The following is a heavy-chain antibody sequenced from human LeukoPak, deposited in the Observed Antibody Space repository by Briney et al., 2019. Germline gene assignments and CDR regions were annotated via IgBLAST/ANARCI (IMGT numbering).Heavy chain of an antibody. J-gene: IGHJ4*02. CDR2: ITGSGGGT. D-gene: IGHD3-22*01. CDR1: GFTFSGHA. CDR3: ARDRGRYYDSRGFYWGYYFDS. V-gene: IGHV3-23*01. Sequence: GGSLRLSCAASGFTFSGHAMGWVRQAPGKGLEWVSSITGSGGGTYYGDSVKGRFTISRDNSKDTLYLQMSSVRVDDTAVYYCARDRGRYYDSRGFYWGYYFDSWGQGILVTVST.